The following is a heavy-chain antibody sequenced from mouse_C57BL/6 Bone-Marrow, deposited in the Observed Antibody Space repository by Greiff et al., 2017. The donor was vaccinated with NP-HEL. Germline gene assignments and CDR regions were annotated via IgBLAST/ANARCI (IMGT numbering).Heavy chain of an antibody. Sequence: DVHLVESGPGLVKPSQSLSLTCSVTGYSITSGYYWNWIRQFPGNKLEWMGYISYDGSNNYNPSLKNRISNTRDTSKNHFFLKLNSVTTEDTATYYCASLYGNYDAYWGQGTLVTVSA. CDR3: ASLYGNYDAY. CDR2: ISYDGSN. V-gene: IGHV3-6*02. CDR1: GYSITSGYY. D-gene: IGHD2-10*02. J-gene: IGHJ3*01.